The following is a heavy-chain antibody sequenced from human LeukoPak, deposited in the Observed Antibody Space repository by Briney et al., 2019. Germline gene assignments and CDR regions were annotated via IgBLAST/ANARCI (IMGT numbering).Heavy chain of an antibody. V-gene: IGHV4-59*08. CDR2: IYYSGAT. Sequence: SETLSLTCTVSGGSISGYYCSWIRQPPGTGLEWIGYIYYSGATNYNPSLKSRVTISVDTSKNQFSLNLSSMTAADTAVYYCARHEAYGSSRGYFDYWGRGILVTVSS. CDR3: ARHEAYGSSRGYFDY. J-gene: IGHJ4*02. CDR1: GGSISGYY. D-gene: IGHD6-13*01.